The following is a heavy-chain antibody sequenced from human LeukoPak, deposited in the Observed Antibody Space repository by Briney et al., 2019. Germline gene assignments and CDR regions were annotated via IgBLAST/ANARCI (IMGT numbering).Heavy chain of an antibody. J-gene: IGHJ3*01. D-gene: IGHD7-27*01. CDR1: GGSISSNKYY. Sequence: SETLSLTCSVSGGSISSNKYYWGWIRQAPGKRLESIGSVFYIGSTFYNPSLQSRATISVNTSKNQFSLRMNSVTAADTALYFCARQPTSTGAFYLSAFDLWGHGTTVIVSS. V-gene: IGHV4-39*01. CDR3: ARQPTSTGAFYLSAFDL. CDR2: VFYIGST.